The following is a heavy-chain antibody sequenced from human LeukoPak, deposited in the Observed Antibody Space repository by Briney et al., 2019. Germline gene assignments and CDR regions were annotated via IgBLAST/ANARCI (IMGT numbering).Heavy chain of an antibody. CDR3: ARGGYYGSGSSTVRYFYYYMDV. V-gene: IGHV4-61*02. D-gene: IGHD3-10*01. CDR2: IYIDGTT. Sequence: SETLSLTCTVSGGSIGSGSYYWNWIRQPAGKGLEWIGRIYIDGTTDYNPSLKSRVTMSLDMSKNQFSLKLSSVTAADTAIYYCARGGYYGSGSSTVRYFYYYMDVWGTGTAVTISS. CDR1: GGSIGSGSYY. J-gene: IGHJ6*03.